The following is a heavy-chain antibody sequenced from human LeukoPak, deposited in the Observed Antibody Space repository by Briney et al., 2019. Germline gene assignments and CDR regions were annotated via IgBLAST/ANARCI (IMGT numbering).Heavy chain of an antibody. CDR1: GGSFNLYS. D-gene: IGHD1-26*01. J-gene: IGHJ6*03. CDR2: IGHGGSI. V-gene: IGHV4-34*01. CDR3: ASRETYYFYYMDV. Sequence: PSETLSLTCTVSGGSFNLYSWTWIRQPPGKGLEWIAEIGHGGSINFNPSLKSRVTVSLDTSKNQFSLSLSSVTAADTAVYYCASRETYYFYYMDVWGNGTTVTVSS.